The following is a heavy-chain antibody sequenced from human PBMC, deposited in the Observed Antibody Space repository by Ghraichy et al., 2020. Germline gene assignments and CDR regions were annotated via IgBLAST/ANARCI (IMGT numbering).Heavy chain of an antibody. CDR2: ISSSSSTI. CDR1: GFTFSSYS. V-gene: IGHV3-48*02. CDR3: ASPPSGYMDV. J-gene: IGHJ6*03. D-gene: IGHD1-14*01. Sequence: GESLNISCAASGFTFSSYSMNWVRQAPGKGLEWVSYISSSSSTIYYADSVKGRFTISRDNAKNSLFLLMNNVRDEDTAVYYCASPPSGYMDVWGKGTTVTVSS.